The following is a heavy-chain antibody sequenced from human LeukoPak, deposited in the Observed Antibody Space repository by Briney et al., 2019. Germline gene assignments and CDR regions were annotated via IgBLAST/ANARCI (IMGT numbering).Heavy chain of an antibody. V-gene: IGHV1-69*05. J-gene: IGHJ4*02. CDR1: GGTFSSYA. CDR3: ARDFGGRDGYNFFGY. D-gene: IGHD5-24*01. CDR2: IIPIFGTA. Sequence: ASVKVSCKASGGTFSSYAIRWVRQAPGQGPEWMGGIIPIFGTANYAQKFQGRVTITTDESTSTAYMELSSLRSEDTAVYYCARDFGGRDGYNFFGYWGQGTLVTVSS.